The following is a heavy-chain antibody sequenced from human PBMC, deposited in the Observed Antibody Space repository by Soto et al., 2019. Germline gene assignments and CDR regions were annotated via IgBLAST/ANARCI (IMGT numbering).Heavy chain of an antibody. CDR1: GGSISSGGYS. V-gene: IGHV4-30-2*01. Sequence: SETLSLTCAVSGGSISSGGYSWSWIRQPPGKGLEWIGYIYHSGSTYYNPSLKSRVTISVDRSKNQFSLKLSSVTAADTAVYYCARDLMTHNWFDPWGQGTLVTVSS. CDR2: IYHSGST. D-gene: IGHD3-9*01. CDR3: ARDLMTHNWFDP. J-gene: IGHJ5*02.